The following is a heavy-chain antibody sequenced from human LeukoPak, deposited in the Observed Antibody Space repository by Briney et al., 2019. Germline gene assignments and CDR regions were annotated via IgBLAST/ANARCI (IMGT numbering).Heavy chain of an antibody. CDR2: IIPIFGTA. J-gene: IGHJ4*02. CDR1: GGTFSSYA. D-gene: IGHD3-9*01. CDR3: ARSPGYYDILTPDY. Sequence: ASVKVSCKASGGTFSSYAISWVRQAPGQGLEWMGGIIPIFGTANYAQKFQGSVTITADKSTSTAYMELSSLRSDDTAVYYCARSPGYYDILTPDYWGQGTLVTVSS. V-gene: IGHV1-69*06.